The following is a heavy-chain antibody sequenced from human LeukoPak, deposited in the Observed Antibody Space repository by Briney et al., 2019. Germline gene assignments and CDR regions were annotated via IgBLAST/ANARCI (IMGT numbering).Heavy chain of an antibody. D-gene: IGHD6-13*01. CDR3: TSQAGYSSSWET. CDR2: MRSRANNYAT. CDR1: GFTFSSYS. J-gene: IGHJ5*02. Sequence: PGGPLRLSCAASGFTFSSYSMNWVRQAPGKGLEWIGRMRSRANNYATGYAASVYGRFTISRDDSKNTRYLEMNNLKIEDTAVYYCTSQAGYSSSWETWGQGTLVTVSS. V-gene: IGHV3-73*01.